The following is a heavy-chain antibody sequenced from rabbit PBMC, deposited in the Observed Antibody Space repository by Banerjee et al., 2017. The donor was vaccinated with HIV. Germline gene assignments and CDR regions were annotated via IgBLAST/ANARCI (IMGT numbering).Heavy chain of an antibody. CDR3: ARDLAGVIGWNFNL. J-gene: IGHJ4*01. V-gene: IGHV1S45*01. CDR2: IYAGSSGST. D-gene: IGHD4-1*01. CDR1: GLDFSSSYW. Sequence: QQQLEESGGGLVKPGGSLTLTCKASGLDFSSSYWICWVRQAPGKGLEWIACIYAGSSGSTYYASWAKGRFTISKTSSTTVTLQMTSLTAADTATYFCARDLAGVIGWNFNLWGP.